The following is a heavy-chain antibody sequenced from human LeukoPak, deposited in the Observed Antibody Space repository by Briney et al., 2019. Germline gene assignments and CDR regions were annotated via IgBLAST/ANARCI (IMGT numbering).Heavy chain of an antibody. CDR3: ARHSGLRSPFDP. CDR2: IYSSGNT. D-gene: IGHD3-3*01. V-gene: IGHV4-39*01. CDR1: GGSISATNYY. J-gene: IGHJ5*02. Sequence: PSETLSLTCTVSGGSISATNYYWGWIRQPPGRDLEWIGSIYSSGNTYYNPSLESRVTISVDTSKNQLSLKLTSATAADTSVYYCARHSGLRSPFDPWGQGTLVTVSS.